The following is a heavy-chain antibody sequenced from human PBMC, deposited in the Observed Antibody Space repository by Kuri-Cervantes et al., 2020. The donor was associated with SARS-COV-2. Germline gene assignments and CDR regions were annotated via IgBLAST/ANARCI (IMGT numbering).Heavy chain of an antibody. CDR2: IYHSGST. V-gene: IGHV4-39*07. CDR1: GGSISSSSYY. J-gene: IGHJ6*03. Sequence: SETLSLTCTVSGGSISSSSYYWGWIRQPPGKGLEWIGSIYHSGSTYYNPSLKSRVTISVDTSKNQFSLKLSSVTAADTAVYYCARGTGDDYYYYYYYMDVWGKGTTVTVSS. CDR3: ARGTGDDYYYYYYYMDV. D-gene: IGHD3-16*01.